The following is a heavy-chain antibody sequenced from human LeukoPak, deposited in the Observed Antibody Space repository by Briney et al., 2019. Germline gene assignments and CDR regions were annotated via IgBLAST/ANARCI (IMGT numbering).Heavy chain of an antibody. CDR1: GDSVSINKAA. D-gene: IGHD5-12*01. J-gene: IGHJ4*02. Sequence: QTLLLTCAISGDSVSINKAAWNWIRQSPSRGLEWLGRTYHRSKWYNEYAVSVRSRITDNPDTSKNRFSLQLSSVTPEDTAVYYCARDNLGDGFYDYWGQGTLVTVSS. V-gene: IGHV6-1*01. CDR2: TYHRSKWYN. CDR3: ARDNLGDGFYDY.